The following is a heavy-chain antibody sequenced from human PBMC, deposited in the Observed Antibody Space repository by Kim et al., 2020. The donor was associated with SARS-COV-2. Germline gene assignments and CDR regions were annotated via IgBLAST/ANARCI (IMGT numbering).Heavy chain of an antibody. CDR2: ISDSGGRT. D-gene: IGHD1-26*01. J-gene: IGHJ4*02. CDR1: GFTFRNYA. V-gene: IGHV3-23*01. CDR3: AKEWAAPPLY. Sequence: GGSLRLSCAASGFTFRNYAMSWVRQAPGKGLEWVSSISDSGGRTDYADSVRGRFTISRDNNKNTLYLQMNSLRAEDTAVYYCAKEWAAPPLYWGQGTLITVSS.